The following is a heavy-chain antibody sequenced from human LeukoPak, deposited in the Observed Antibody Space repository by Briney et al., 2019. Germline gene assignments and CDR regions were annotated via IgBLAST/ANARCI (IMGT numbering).Heavy chain of an antibody. CDR1: GFTFSNFW. D-gene: IGHD6-19*01. CDR2: IYGDGSFT. CDR3: AKDNRRHYTSGPNPDSLH. Sequence: PGESLRLSCAASGFTFSNFWMHWVRQAPGKGLVWVALIYGDGSFTRYADSVKGRFTISRDNAKNSLYLQMDSLRVEDTAFYYCAKDNRRHYTSGPNPDSLHWGQGALVTVSS. V-gene: IGHV3-74*01. J-gene: IGHJ4*02.